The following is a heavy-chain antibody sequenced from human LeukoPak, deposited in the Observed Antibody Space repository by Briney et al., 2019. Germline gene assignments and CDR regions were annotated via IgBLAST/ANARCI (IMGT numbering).Heavy chain of an antibody. Sequence: SETLSLTCTVSGGSISSYYWSWIRQPPGKGLEWIGYIYYSGSTNYNPSLKSRVTISVDTSKNQFSLKLSSVTAADTAVYYCARLAPFDPEWFDPWGQGTLVTVSS. CDR1: GGSISSYY. CDR2: IYYSGST. CDR3: ARLAPFDPEWFDP. D-gene: IGHD1-14*01. V-gene: IGHV4-59*08. J-gene: IGHJ5*02.